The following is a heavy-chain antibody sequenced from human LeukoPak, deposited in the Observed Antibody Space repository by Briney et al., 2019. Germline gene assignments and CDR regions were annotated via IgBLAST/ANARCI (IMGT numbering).Heavy chain of an antibody. D-gene: IGHD1-26*01. CDR3: ARVGWELLNLHFDP. CDR2: ISGGGDST. CDR1: GFTFSTYA. Sequence: GGSLRLSCAASGFTFSTYAMSWVRQAPGKGPEWVSTISGGGDSTYYPDSLKGRFTISRDNAQNSLYLQMNSLRVEDTAIYSCARVGWELLNLHFDPWGQGTLVTVSS. J-gene: IGHJ5*02. V-gene: IGHV3-23*01.